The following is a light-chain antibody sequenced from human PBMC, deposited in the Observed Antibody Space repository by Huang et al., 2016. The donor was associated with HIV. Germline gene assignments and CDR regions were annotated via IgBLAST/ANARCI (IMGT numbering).Light chain of an antibody. CDR2: GAS. V-gene: IGKV3D-15*01. Sequence: EMVMTQSPATLSASPGERATLSCRASQSVTTNLAWYQQKPGQGPRLLIYGASTRGTGSPARFSGSGSGTEFTLTISSLQSEDFAVYYCLQYSRWPPVTFGQGTRLEI. CDR3: LQYSRWPPVT. CDR1: QSVTTN. J-gene: IGKJ5*01.